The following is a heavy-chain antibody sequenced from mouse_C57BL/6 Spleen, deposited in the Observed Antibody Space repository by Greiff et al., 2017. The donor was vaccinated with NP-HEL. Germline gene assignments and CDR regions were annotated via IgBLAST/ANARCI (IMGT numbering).Heavy chain of an antibody. D-gene: IGHD1-1*01. CDR3: ARPNGSGDY. J-gene: IGHJ2*01. V-gene: IGHV1-50*01. CDR2: IDPSDSYT. CDR1: GYTFTSYW. Sequence: QVQLQQPGAELVKPGASVKLSCKASGYTFTSYWMQWVKQRPGQGLEWIGEIDPSDSYTNYNQKFKGKATLTVDTSSSTAYMQLSSLTSEDSAVYYCARPNGSGDYGGQGTTLTVSS.